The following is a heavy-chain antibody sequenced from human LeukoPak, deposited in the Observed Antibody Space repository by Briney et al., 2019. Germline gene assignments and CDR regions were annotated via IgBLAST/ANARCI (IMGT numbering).Heavy chain of an antibody. V-gene: IGHV7-4-1*02. CDR1: GYTFTSYA. CDR2: INTSTGNP. Sequence: ASVKVSCKASGYTFTSYAMNWVRQAPGQGLEWMGWINTSTGNPTYAQGFTGRSVFSLDTSVSTAYLQISSLKAEDTAVYYCARVSIGYDSSGYLGYWGQGTLVTVSS. CDR3: ARVSIGYDSSGYLGY. D-gene: IGHD3-22*01. J-gene: IGHJ4*02.